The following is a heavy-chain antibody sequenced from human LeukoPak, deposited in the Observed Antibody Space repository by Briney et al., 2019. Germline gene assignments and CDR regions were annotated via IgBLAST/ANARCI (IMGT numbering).Heavy chain of an antibody. J-gene: IGHJ1*01. V-gene: IGHV3-23*01. CDR1: GFTFSSYA. CDR3: ARDLSTNYYDSSGRFQH. D-gene: IGHD3-22*01. CDR2: ISGSGGST. Sequence: GGSLRLSCAASGFTFSSYAMSWVRQAPGKGLEWVSAISGSGGSTYYADSVKGRFTISRDNAKNSLYLQMNSLRAEDTAVYYCARDLSTNYYDSSGRFQHWGQGTLVTVSS.